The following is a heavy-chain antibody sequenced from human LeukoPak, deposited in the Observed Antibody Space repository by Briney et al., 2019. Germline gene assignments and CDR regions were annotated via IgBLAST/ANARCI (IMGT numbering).Heavy chain of an antibody. J-gene: IGHJ4*02. Sequence: PGGSLRLSXAASGFTFYDYAMHWVRQSPGKGLEWLSLISGDGGSTYYADSVKGRFTISRDNSKNSLYLQMNSLRTEDTALYYCAKDRTRSFDYWGQGTLVTVSS. CDR2: ISGDGGST. CDR1: GFTFYDYA. CDR3: AKDRTRSFDY. V-gene: IGHV3-43*02. D-gene: IGHD1-7*01.